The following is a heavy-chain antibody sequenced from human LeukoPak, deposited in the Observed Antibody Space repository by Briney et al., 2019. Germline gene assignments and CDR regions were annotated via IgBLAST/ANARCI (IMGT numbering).Heavy chain of an antibody. Sequence: GSLRLSCAASGFTFSSYAMSWIRQPPGKGLEWIGEINHSGSTNYNPSLKSRVTISVDTSKNQFSLKLSSVTAADTAVYYCARAGPAQYYDFWSGYYEGAFDIWGQGTMVTVSS. CDR3: ARAGPAQYYDFWSGYYEGAFDI. CDR1: GFTFSSYA. J-gene: IGHJ3*02. D-gene: IGHD3-3*01. V-gene: IGHV4-34*01. CDR2: INHSGST.